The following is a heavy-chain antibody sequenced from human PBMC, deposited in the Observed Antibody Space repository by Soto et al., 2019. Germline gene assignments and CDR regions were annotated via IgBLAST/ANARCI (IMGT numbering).Heavy chain of an antibody. J-gene: IGHJ5*02. V-gene: IGHV4-34*01. CDR2: INHSGST. Sequence: PSETLSLTCAVYGGSFSGYYCSWIRQPPGKGLEWIGEINHSGSTNYNPSLKSRVTISVDTSKNQFSLKLSSVTAADTAVYYCERGGYNWSYVWGGHTSNWFDPGGQGTLV. CDR3: ERGGYNWSYVWGGHTSNWFDP. CDR1: GGSFSGYY. D-gene: IGHD1-7*01.